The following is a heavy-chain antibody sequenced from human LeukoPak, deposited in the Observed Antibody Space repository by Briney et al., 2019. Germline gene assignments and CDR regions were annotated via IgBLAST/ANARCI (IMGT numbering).Heavy chain of an antibody. CDR2: IKEDGSKQ. J-gene: IGHJ5*02. V-gene: IGHV3-7*01. CDR1: GFTFNIDW. D-gene: IGHD1-7*01. Sequence: GGSLRLSCAASGFTFNIDWMSWVRQAPGKGLEWVANIKEDGSKQYYVDSVKGRFTISRDNDKKSLYLQMNGLRAEETAVYYCARHRRNCETTSWEFSWFDPWGQGTQVTVSS. CDR3: ARHRRNCETTSWEFSWFDP.